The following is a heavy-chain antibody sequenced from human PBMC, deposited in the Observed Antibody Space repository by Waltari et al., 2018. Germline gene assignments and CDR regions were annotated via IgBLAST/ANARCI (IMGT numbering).Heavy chain of an antibody. D-gene: IGHD2-15*01. CDR1: GGPFRNYA. V-gene: IGHV1-69*10. Sequence: QVQLVQSGAEVKKPGSSVTVSCTASGGPFRNYAFSWVRQAPGQGLGWMGGIIPLVGVPKYGQNWQGRVTMTADKSTSTAYLELSSLRSEDTAVYYCARGPGGGWLLGAQYFQYWGQGTLVTVSS. CDR2: IIPLVGVP. J-gene: IGHJ1*01. CDR3: ARGPGGGWLLGAQYFQY.